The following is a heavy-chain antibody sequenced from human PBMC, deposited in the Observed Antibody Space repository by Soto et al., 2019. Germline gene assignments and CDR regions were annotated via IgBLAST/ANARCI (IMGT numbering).Heavy chain of an antibody. D-gene: IGHD6-19*01. J-gene: IGHJ3*02. V-gene: IGHV3-48*01. Sequence: GGSLRLSCAASGFTFSSYSMNWVRQAPGKGLEWVSYISRGNPTIYYADSVKGRFTISRDNAKNSLYLQMNSLRVEDTAVYYCARDLYDSGWYGAFDIWGQGTMLTVSS. CDR3: ARDLYDSGWYGAFDI. CDR2: ISRGNPTI. CDR1: GFTFSSYS.